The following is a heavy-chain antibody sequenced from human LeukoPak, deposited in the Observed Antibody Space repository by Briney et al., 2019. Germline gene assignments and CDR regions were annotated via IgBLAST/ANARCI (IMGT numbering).Heavy chain of an antibody. Sequence: GGSLRLSCAASGFTFSSYSMNWVRQAPGKGLEWVSSISSSSSYIYYADSVKGRFTTSRDNAKNSLYLQMNSLRAEDTAVYYCARDYRNDVGWFDPWGQGTLVTVSS. CDR2: ISSSSSYI. CDR1: GFTFSSYS. D-gene: IGHD1-1*01. J-gene: IGHJ5*02. V-gene: IGHV3-21*01. CDR3: ARDYRNDVGWFDP.